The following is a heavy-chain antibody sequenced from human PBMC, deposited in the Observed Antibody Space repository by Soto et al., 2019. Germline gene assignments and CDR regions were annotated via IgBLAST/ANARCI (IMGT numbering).Heavy chain of an antibody. CDR1: GGSFSGYY. J-gene: IGHJ4*02. D-gene: IGHD2-2*01. V-gene: IGHV4-34*01. Sequence: PSETLSLTCAVYGGSFSGYYWSWIRQPPGKGLEWIGEINHSGSTNYNPSLKSRVTISVDTSKNQFSLKLSSVTAADTAVYYCARESLGGCSSTSCYTMPFDYWGQGTLVTVSS. CDR3: ARESLGGCSSTSCYTMPFDY. CDR2: INHSGST.